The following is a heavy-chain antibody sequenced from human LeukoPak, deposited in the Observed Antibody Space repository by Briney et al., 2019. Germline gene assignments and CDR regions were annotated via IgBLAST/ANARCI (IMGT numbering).Heavy chain of an antibody. CDR3: AREIDSSGYSNWFDP. CDR2: IYYSGSN. V-gene: IGHV4-39*07. CDR1: SDSIRSSSYY. J-gene: IGHJ5*02. Sequence: SETLSLTCTVSSDSIRSSSYYWGWIRQPPGKGLEWIGSIYYSGSNYYNPSLKSRVSISVDTSKNQFSLELSSVTAADTAVFYCAREIDSSGYSNWFDPWGQGTLVTVSS. D-gene: IGHD3-22*01.